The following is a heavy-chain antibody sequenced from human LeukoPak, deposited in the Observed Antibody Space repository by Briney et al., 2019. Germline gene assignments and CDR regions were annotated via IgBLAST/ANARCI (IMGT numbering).Heavy chain of an antibody. CDR1: GFTFSNYS. D-gene: IGHD3-9*01. CDR2: IGTTGSYI. Sequence: GGSLRLSCAASGFTFSNYSTNWVRQAPGKGLEWVSSIGTTGSYIFYADSVKGRFTISRDNAKNTLYLQMNSLRAEDTAVYYCARDEYDILTDYDYWGQGILVTVSS. J-gene: IGHJ4*02. V-gene: IGHV3-21*01. CDR3: ARDEYDILTDYDY.